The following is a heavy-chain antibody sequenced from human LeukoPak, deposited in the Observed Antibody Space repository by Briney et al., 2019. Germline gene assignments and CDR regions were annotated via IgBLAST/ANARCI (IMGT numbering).Heavy chain of an antibody. D-gene: IGHD4-17*01. J-gene: IGHJ4*02. Sequence: PSETLSLTCIVSGGSTSRSDYYWGWIRQPPGEGLEWIGSIYYSGTTYYNPSLKSRVTISVDTSKNQFSLKLSSVTAADTAVYYCARRHPTAVTRIPIQWGQGTLVTVFS. CDR1: GGSTSRSDYY. CDR3: ARRHPTAVTRIPIQ. V-gene: IGHV4-39*01. CDR2: IYYSGTT.